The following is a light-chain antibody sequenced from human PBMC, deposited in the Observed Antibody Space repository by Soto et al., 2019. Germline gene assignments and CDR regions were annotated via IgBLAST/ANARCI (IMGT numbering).Light chain of an antibody. J-gene: IGKJ2*01. CDR1: HNISTY. CDR2: DAS. V-gene: IGKV3-11*01. Sequence: VVLTQSPATLSLSPGETAPLSCRATHNISTYLAWYQQKLGQPPRLLIFDASNRATGIPARFIGSGSGTDFTLTVSSLEPEDFALYFCQQRSNWPPNTFGQGTKLEMK. CDR3: QQRSNWPPNT.